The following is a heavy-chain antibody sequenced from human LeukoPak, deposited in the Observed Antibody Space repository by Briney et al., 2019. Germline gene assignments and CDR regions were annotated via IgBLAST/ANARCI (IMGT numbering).Heavy chain of an antibody. J-gene: IGHJ4*02. V-gene: IGHV4-59*01. CDR2: IYYSGST. D-gene: IGHD1-26*01. CDR3: ARESYGKGYI. Sequence: PSETLSLTCTVSGGSISSYYWSWIRQPPGKGLEWIGYIYYSGSTNYNPSLKSRVTISVDTSKSQFSLKLSSVTAADTAVYYCARESYGKGYIWGQGTLVTVSS. CDR1: GGSISSYY.